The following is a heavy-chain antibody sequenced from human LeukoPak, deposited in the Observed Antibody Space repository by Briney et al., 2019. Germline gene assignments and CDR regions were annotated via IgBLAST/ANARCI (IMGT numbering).Heavy chain of an antibody. CDR3: ARHSSSWYLFDY. J-gene: IGHJ4*02. Sequence: SETLSLTCTVSGGSINFYYWSWIRQPAGKGLEWIGRIYSTGSTNYSPSLKSRVTISVDTSKTQFSLKLSSVTAADTAVYYCARHSSSWYLFDYWGQGTLVTVSS. CDR1: GGSINFYY. D-gene: IGHD6-13*01. V-gene: IGHV4-4*07. CDR2: IYSTGST.